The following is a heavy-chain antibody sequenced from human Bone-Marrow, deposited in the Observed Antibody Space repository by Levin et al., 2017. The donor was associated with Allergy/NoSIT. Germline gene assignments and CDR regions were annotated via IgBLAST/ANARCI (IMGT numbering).Heavy chain of an antibody. V-gene: IGHV3-53*01. Sequence: SGGSLRLSCAASGFTVSSNYMSWVRQAPGKGLEWVSVIYSGGSTYYADSVKGRFTISRDNSKNTLYLQMNSLRAEDTAVYYCASGGYYDFWSGYYTLTYFDYWGQGTLVTVSS. CDR1: GFTVSSNY. CDR3: ASGGYYDFWSGYYTLTYFDY. D-gene: IGHD3-3*01. CDR2: IYSGGST. J-gene: IGHJ4*02.